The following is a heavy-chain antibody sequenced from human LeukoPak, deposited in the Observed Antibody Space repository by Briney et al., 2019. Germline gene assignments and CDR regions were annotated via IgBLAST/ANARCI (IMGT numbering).Heavy chain of an antibody. J-gene: IGHJ5*02. CDR3: TRGAYSTGPFDP. V-gene: IGHV3-74*01. Sequence: TGGSLRLSCAASGFTFSSYWMPWVRQAPGQGLVWVSRINSDGSSTSYADSVKGRFTISRDNAKNMLYLQMSSLRAEDTAVYYCTRGAYSTGPFDPWGQGTLVTVSS. D-gene: IGHD6-19*01. CDR1: GFTFSSYW. CDR2: INSDGSST.